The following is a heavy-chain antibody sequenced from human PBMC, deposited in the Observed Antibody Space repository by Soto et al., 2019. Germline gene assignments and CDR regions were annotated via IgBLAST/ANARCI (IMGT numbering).Heavy chain of an antibody. J-gene: IGHJ5*02. CDR1: GGSFSGYY. V-gene: IGHV4-34*01. Sequence: ASETLSLTCAVYGGSFSGYYWSWIRQPPGKGLEWIGEINHSGSTNYNPSLKSRVTISVDTSKNQFSLKLSSVTAADTAVYYCARSGALYRLRWFDPWGQGTLVTVSS. D-gene: IGHD3-16*02. CDR2: INHSGST. CDR3: ARSGALYRLRWFDP.